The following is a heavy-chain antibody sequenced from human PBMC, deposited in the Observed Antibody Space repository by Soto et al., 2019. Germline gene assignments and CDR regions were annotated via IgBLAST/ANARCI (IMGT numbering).Heavy chain of an antibody. CDR2: IIPRFGTT. V-gene: IGHV1-69*01. J-gene: IGHJ4*02. CDR3: ARGRGLYNSGRSQLDF. D-gene: IGHD1-1*01. Sequence: QVQLVQSEAEVKKPGSSVRVSCKASGDSFSKYTVNWVRQAPRQGLEWMGGIIPRFGTTNYAPTLQDRVTITAYQSMNTVYMELSSLRSEDTALYYCARGRGLYNSGRSQLDFWGQGTLVTVSS. CDR1: GDSFSKYT.